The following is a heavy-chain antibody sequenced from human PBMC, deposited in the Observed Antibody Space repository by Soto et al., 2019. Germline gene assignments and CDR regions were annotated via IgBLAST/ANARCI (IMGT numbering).Heavy chain of an antibody. CDR3: ARGQRFSDWFDP. D-gene: IGHD3-3*01. J-gene: IGHJ5*02. CDR1: GGSMPSYY. CDR2: VYSSGGT. V-gene: IGHV4-4*07. Sequence: SETLSLTRTVSGGSMPSYYWTWIRQPAGKGLEWIGRVYSSGGTHYNPSLKSRVTISLDTSKNQFSLRLLSVTDADTAVYFCARGQRFSDWFDPWGQGTLVTVSS.